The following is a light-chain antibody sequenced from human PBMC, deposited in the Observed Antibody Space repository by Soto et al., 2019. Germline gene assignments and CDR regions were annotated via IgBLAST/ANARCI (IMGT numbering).Light chain of an antibody. Sequence: EIVLTQSPGTLSLSPGEGATLSCRASQSVGNNYVAWFQQKPGQAPRVLIYEASKRASGIPDRFSGSGSGTDFTLTISRLEPGDYAVFYCQQYFSAPITFGQGTRLEI. V-gene: IGKV3-20*01. J-gene: IGKJ5*01. CDR1: QSVGNNY. CDR3: QQYFSAPIT. CDR2: EAS.